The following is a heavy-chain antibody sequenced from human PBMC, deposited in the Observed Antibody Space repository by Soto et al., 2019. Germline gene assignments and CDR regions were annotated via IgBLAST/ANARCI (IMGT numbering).Heavy chain of an antibody. CDR3: ARDPGAADD. J-gene: IGHJ4*02. Sequence: EVQLVESGGGLVQPGGSLRLSCAASGFTVSTKYMSWVRQAPGTGLEWVAVIYSGGSTFYADSVRGRVTIPRDNTKNTVNLQMNSRRAEDTAVDYCARDPGAADDWGQGTLVTVSS. CDR1: GFTVSTKY. CDR2: IYSGGST. V-gene: IGHV3-66*01. D-gene: IGHD7-27*01.